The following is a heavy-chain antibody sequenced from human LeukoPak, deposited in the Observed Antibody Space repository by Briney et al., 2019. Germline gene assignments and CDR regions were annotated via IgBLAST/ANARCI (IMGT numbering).Heavy chain of an antibody. CDR1: GFTFSSYS. V-gene: IGHV3-21*01. Sequence: GGSLRLSCAASGFTFSSYSMNWVRQAPGKGLEWVSSISSSSSYIYYADSVKGRFTISRDNDKNSLYLQMNSLRAEDTAVYYCARADAYFYDTRDYMNFDHWGQGTLVTVSS. CDR2: ISSSSSYI. CDR3: ARADAYFYDTRDYMNFDH. J-gene: IGHJ4*02. D-gene: IGHD3-22*01.